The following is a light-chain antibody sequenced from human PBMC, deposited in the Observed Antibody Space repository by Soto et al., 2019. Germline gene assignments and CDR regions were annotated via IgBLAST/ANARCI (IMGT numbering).Light chain of an antibody. CDR1: QSVSSDY. J-gene: IGKJ4*01. V-gene: IGKV3-20*01. CDR3: PQYGSAPLT. CDR2: RAS. Sequence: EIVLTQSPGTLSLSPGERATLSCRASQSVSSDYLAWYQQKPGQTPKVLIYRASSRATGIPDRFRGSGSGTDFTLTISRLETEDFAVYYCPQYGSAPLTFGGGTKVEIK.